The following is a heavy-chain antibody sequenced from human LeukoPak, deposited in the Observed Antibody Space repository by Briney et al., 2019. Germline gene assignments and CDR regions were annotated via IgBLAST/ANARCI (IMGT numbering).Heavy chain of an antibody. CDR1: GGSISSYY. Sequence: SETLSLTYTVSGGSISSYYWSWIRQPAGKGLEWIGRIYHSGSTYYNPSLKSRVTISVDTSKNQFSLKLSSVTAADTAVYYCARLAVAGPEVGYWGQGTLVTVSS. V-gene: IGHV4-4*07. D-gene: IGHD6-19*01. J-gene: IGHJ4*02. CDR2: IYHSGST. CDR3: ARLAVAGPEVGY.